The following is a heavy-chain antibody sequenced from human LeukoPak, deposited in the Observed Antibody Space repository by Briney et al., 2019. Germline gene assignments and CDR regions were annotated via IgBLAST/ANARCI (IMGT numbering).Heavy chain of an antibody. D-gene: IGHD5-12*01. J-gene: IGHJ4*02. Sequence: SETLSLTCAVYGWSFSGYYWNWIRQPPCKGLEWIGEINHSGSTSYNPSLNSRVTISVGPSKNQFSLKLSSVTAADAAVYYCARGRRSGRLGGSGYDSTSYYFDYWGRGTLVTVSS. V-gene: IGHV4-34*01. CDR1: GWSFSGYY. CDR2: INHSGST. CDR3: ARGRRSGRLGGSGYDSTSYYFDY.